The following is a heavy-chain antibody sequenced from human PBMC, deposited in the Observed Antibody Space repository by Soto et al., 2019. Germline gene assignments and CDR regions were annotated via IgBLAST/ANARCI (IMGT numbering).Heavy chain of an antibody. CDR1: GYSFTSYW. Sequence: GESLKISCKGSGYSFTSYWIGWVRQMPGKGLEWMGIIYPGDSDTRYSPSFQGQVTISADKSISTAYLQWSSLKASDTAMYYCARFLGYCSGGSCYQDYYYYGMDVWGQGTTVTVSS. J-gene: IGHJ6*02. V-gene: IGHV5-51*01. CDR3: ARFLGYCSGGSCYQDYYYYGMDV. D-gene: IGHD2-15*01. CDR2: IYPGDSDT.